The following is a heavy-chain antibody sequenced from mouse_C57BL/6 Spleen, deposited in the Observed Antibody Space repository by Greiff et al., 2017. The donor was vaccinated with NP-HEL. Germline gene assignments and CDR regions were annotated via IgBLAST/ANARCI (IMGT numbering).Heavy chain of an antibody. CDR2: IDPENGDT. CDR1: GFNIKDDY. J-gene: IGHJ4*01. Sequence: EVKLQESGAELVRPGASVKLSCTASGFNIKDDYMHWVKQRPEQGLEWIGWIDPENGDTEYASKFQGKATITADTSSNTAYLQLSSLTSEDTAVYYCTRRLYGAWAMDYWGQGTSVTVSS. CDR3: TRRLYGAWAMDY. D-gene: IGHD2-12*01. V-gene: IGHV14-4*01.